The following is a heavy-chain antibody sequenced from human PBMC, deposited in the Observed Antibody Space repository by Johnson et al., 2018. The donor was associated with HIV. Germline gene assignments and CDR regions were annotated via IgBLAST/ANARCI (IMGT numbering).Heavy chain of an antibody. CDR2: ISWNSGSI. J-gene: IGHJ3*02. CDR1: GFTFDDYA. V-gene: IGHV3-9*01. D-gene: IGHD6-13*01. Sequence: VQLVESGGGLVQPGRSLRLSCAASGFTFDDYAMHWVRQAPGKGLEWVSGISWNSGSIGYADSVKGRFTISRDNAKNSLYLQMNSLRDEDTALYYCAKAIAAAGEDAFDIWGQGTMVTVSS. CDR3: AKAIAAAGEDAFDI.